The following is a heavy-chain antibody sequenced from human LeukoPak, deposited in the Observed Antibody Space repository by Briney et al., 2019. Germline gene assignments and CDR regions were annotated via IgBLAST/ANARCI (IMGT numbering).Heavy chain of an antibody. CDR1: GYTFTNYY. CDR3: AREPELPGWFDP. CDR2: INPSGGST. Sequence: ASVKVSCKASGYTFTNYYMHWVRQAPGQGLEWMGIINPSGGSTSYAQKFQGRVTMTRDTSTSTVYMELSSLRSEDTAVYYCAREPELPGWFDPWGQGTLVTVSS. D-gene: IGHD1-14*01. J-gene: IGHJ5*02. V-gene: IGHV1-46*01.